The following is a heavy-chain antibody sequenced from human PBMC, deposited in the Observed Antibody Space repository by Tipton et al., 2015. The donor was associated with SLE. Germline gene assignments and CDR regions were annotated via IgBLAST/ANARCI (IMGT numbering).Heavy chain of an antibody. D-gene: IGHD6-19*01. V-gene: IGHV4-39*07. CDR2: MYFSGNT. Sequence: TLSLTCTVSGGSIMNTHYSWGWVRQPPGKGLDWIGTMYFSGNTYYNPSLKSRVAISLDTSKNQLSLNLSSVTAADTAVYCCARQAHDTGWYEHFDHWGQGTLVAVSS. CDR3: ARQAHDTGWYEHFDH. CDR1: GGSIMNTHYS. J-gene: IGHJ4*02.